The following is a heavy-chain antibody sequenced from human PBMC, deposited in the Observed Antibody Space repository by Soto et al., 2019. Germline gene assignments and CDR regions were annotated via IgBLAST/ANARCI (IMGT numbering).Heavy chain of an antibody. CDR3: ARESEDLTSNFDY. CDR1: WVPFTRYS. J-gene: IGHJ4*02. Sequence: PGGSLRLSCASSWVPFTRYSRHWVRPAPGKGLEWVSSISSTTNYIYYGDSMKGRFTISRDNAKNTLYLQMNSLRAEDTAMYYCARESEDLTSNFDYWGQGTLVTVSS. V-gene: IGHV3-21*01. CDR2: ISSTTNYI.